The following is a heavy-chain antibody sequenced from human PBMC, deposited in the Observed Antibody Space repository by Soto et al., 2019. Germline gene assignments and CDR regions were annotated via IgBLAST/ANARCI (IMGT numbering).Heavy chain of an antibody. CDR2: ISAYNGNT. D-gene: IGHD1-26*01. J-gene: IGHJ4*02. V-gene: IGHV1-18*04. CDR3: ARDSVRRGPHKPILDY. CDR1: GYTFTSYG. Sequence: ASVKVSCKASGYTFTSYGISWVRRAPGQGLEWMGWISAYNGNTNYAQKLQGRVTMTTDTSTSTAYMELRSLRSDDTAVYYCARDSVRRGPHKPILDYWGQGTLVTVSS.